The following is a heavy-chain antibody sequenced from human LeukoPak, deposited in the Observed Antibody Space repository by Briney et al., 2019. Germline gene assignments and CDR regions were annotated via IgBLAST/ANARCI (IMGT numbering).Heavy chain of an antibody. CDR3: AKEGYSRGYYSYYYMDV. Sequence: GGSLRLSCAASGLTVSSNYMNWVRQAPGKGLEWVSSITRTSNYIYYADSVKGRFTISRDNAKNSLFLQMNSLRAEDTAVYYCAKEGYSRGYYSYYYMDVWGKGTTVTVSS. V-gene: IGHV3-21*01. CDR2: ITRTSNYI. D-gene: IGHD6-13*01. CDR1: GLTVSSNY. J-gene: IGHJ6*03.